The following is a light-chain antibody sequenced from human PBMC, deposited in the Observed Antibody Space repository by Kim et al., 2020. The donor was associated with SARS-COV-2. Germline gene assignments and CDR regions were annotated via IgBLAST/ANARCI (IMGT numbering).Light chain of an antibody. CDR2: DVT. CDR1: SSDVGGYNY. J-gene: IGLJ1*01. V-gene: IGLV2-14*03. CDR3: GSYTSSNTYV. Sequence: QSVTISCAGTSSDVGGYNYVSWYQQHPGKAPKLMIYDVTNRPSGISNRFSGSKSGNTASLTISGLQAEDEADYYCGSYTSSNTYVYGTGTKVTVL.